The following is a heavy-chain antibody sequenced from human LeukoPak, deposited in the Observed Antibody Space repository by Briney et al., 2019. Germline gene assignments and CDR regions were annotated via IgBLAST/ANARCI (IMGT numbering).Heavy chain of an antibody. V-gene: IGHV3-21*01. Sequence: PGGSLRLSCAASGFTFSSYSMNWVRQAPGKGLEWVSSISSSSSYIYYADSVKGRFTISRDNAKNSLYLQMNSLRAEDTAVYYCARDEPQGGGFDYWGQGTLVTVSS. D-gene: IGHD3-16*01. CDR3: ARDEPQGGGFDY. J-gene: IGHJ4*02. CDR1: GFTFSSYS. CDR2: ISSSSSYI.